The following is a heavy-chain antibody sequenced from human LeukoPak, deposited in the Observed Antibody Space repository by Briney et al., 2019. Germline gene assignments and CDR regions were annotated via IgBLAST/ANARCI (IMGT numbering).Heavy chain of an antibody. Sequence: GGSLRLSCAASGFIFSNYGMHWVRQAPGKGLEWVASMRFDGSNRFHADSVKGRFTISRDNSNNTLHLQMNSVRPEDTAVYYCATMGRGFNIGRPYFDYCGQGALVTVSS. CDR3: ATMGRGFNIGRPYFDY. V-gene: IGHV3-30*02. CDR2: MRFDGSNR. CDR1: GFIFSNYG. D-gene: IGHD2/OR15-2a*01. J-gene: IGHJ4*02.